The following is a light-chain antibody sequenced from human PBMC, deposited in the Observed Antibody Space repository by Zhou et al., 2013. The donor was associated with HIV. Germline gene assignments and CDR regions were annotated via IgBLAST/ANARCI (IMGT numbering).Light chain of an antibody. J-gene: IGKJ5*01. Sequence: EIVMTQSPATLSVSPGERATLSCRASQSVRSSQLAWYQQKPGQAPRLLIYDASNRATGVPARFSGSGSGTDFTLSISRLEPEDFAVYYCQQRQHWPPITFGQGTRLDIK. CDR3: QQRQHWPPIT. CDR1: QSVRSSQ. CDR2: DAS. V-gene: IGKV3D-20*02.